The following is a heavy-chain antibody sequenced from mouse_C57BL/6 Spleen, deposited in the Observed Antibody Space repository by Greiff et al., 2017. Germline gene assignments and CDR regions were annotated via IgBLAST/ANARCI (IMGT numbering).Heavy chain of an antibody. D-gene: IGHD1-1*01. CDR1: GFTFSDYY. Sequence: EVQLVESGGGLVQPGGSLKLSCAASGFTFSDYYMYWVRQTPEKRLEWVAYISNGGGSTYYPDTVKGRFTISRDNAKNTLYLQMSRLKSEDTAMYYCAGGSSWDYAIDYWGQGTSVTVSS. V-gene: IGHV5-12*01. J-gene: IGHJ4*01. CDR2: ISNGGGST. CDR3: AGGSSWDYAIDY.